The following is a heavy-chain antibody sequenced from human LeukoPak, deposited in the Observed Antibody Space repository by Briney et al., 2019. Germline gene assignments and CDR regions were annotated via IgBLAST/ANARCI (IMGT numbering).Heavy chain of an antibody. J-gene: IGHJ4*02. D-gene: IGHD3-10*01. CDR1: GFIFEGYA. CDR2: VSKDGSAT. Sequence: GGSLRLSCAASGFIFEGYAMNWVRQAPGKGLEWVAQVSKDGSATFYADSVRGRFTISRDNSKNTLSLQMDNLRVDDTAVYFCATGRVQLDYWGQGALVSVSS. CDR3: ATGRVQLDY. V-gene: IGHV3-30*03.